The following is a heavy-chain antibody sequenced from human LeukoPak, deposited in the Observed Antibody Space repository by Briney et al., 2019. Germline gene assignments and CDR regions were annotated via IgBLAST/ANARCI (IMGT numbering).Heavy chain of an antibody. J-gene: IGHJ4*02. D-gene: IGHD3-9*01. CDR2: ISGSGGST. V-gene: IGHV3-23*01. CDR1: GFTFSSYA. Sequence: GGSLRLSCAASGFTFSSYAMSWVRRAPGKGLEWVSAISGSGGSTYYADSVKGRFTISRDNSKNTLYLQMNSLRAEDTAVYYCAKDNDILTGYSDYWGQGTLVTVSS. CDR3: AKDNDILTGYSDY.